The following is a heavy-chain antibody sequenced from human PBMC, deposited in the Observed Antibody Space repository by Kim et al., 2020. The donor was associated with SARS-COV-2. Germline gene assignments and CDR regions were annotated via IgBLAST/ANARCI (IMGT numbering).Heavy chain of an antibody. D-gene: IGHD3-10*01. CDR1: GGSISSGGYY. CDR2: IYYSGST. Sequence: SETLSLTCTVSGGSISSGGYYWSWIRQHPGKGLEGIGYIYYSGSTYYNPPLKSRVTISVDTSKNQLSLKLSSVTAADTAVYYCARDLGPYYYGSGSTPLRINCGQRTLVSVSS. CDR3: ARDLGPYYYGSGSTPLRIN. V-gene: IGHV4-31*03. J-gene: IGHJ4*02.